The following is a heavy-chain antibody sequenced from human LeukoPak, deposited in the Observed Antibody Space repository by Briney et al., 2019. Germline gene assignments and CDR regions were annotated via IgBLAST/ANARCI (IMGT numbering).Heavy chain of an antibody. D-gene: IGHD3-22*01. CDR2: INQSGST. J-gene: IGHJ4*02. V-gene: IGHV4-34*01. Sequence: SETLSLTCAVSGGSFSTYYWSWIRQLPGKGLEWIGEINQSGSTNYNPSLKSRVTISLDTSKNQFSLKLSSVTAADTAVYYCASDHDSSGYYDYWGQGTLVTVSS. CDR3: ASDHDSSGYYDY. CDR1: GGSFSTYY.